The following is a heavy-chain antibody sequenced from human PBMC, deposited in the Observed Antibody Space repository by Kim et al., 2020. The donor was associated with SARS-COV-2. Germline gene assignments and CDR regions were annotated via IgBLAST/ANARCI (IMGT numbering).Heavy chain of an antibody. V-gene: IGHV3-53*01. CDR2: LYGGSSP. J-gene: IGHJ3*02. Sequence: GGSLRLSCAASGFIVSRSYISWVRQAPGKGLEWVSVLYGGSSPQYAGWVKGRFTISRDNSENILFLQMNNLKVEDTALYYYATFYGSGSYGHDAFDIWGQGTMVTVPS. CDR3: ATFYGSGSYGHDAFDI. CDR1: GFIVSRSY. D-gene: IGHD3-10*01.